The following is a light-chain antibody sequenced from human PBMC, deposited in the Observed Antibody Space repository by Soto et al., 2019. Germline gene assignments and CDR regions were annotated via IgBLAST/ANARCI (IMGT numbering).Light chain of an antibody. J-gene: IGKJ1*01. CDR2: AAS. CDR3: QQLITYPQT. Sequence: DIQLTQSPSFLSASVGDRVTMTCRASQGISTYLAWYQQKPGKAPKLLIYAASTLQSGVPSRFSGSGSGTEFALAISSLQPEDFATYYCQQLITYPQTFGQRTKVDIK. CDR1: QGISTY. V-gene: IGKV1-9*01.